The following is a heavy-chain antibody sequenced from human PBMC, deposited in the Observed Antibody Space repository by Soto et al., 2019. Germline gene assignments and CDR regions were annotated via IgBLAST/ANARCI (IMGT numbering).Heavy chain of an antibody. CDR3: ARARGEYGDYGYYYYYMDV. CDR1: GYTFTSYG. CDR2: ISAYNGNT. D-gene: IGHD4-17*01. Sequence: QVQLVQSGAEVKKPGASVKVSCKASGYTFTSYGISWVRQAPGQGLEWMGWISAYNGNTNYAQKLQGRVTMTTDTSTSTAYMELRSPRSDDTAVYYCARARGEYGDYGYYYYYMDVWGKGTTVTVSS. V-gene: IGHV1-18*01. J-gene: IGHJ6*03.